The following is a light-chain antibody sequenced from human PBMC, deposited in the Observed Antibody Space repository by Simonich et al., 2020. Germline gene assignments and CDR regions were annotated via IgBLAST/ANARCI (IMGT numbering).Light chain of an antibody. CDR3: CSYAGSSTLV. CDR1: SSDVGGYNY. J-gene: IGLJ2*01. V-gene: IGLV2-11*01. CDR2: DVS. Sequence: QSALTQPRSVSGSPGQSVTISCTGTSSDVGGYNYVSWYQQHPGQAPKLMIYDVSKRPSGVTDRFSGSKSGNTASLTISGLQAEDEADYYCCSYAGSSTLVFGGGTKLTVL.